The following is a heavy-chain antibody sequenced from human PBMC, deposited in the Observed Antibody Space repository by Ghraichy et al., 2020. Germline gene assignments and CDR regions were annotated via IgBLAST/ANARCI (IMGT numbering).Heavy chain of an antibody. J-gene: IGHJ4*01. CDR3: ARAGYYGSGSWSYFGY. V-gene: IGHV4-31*03. CDR2: ILHSGTT. Sequence: SETLSLTCCVSSDSINSGGYYWSWIRQHPGKGLEWIGHILHSGTTHYNPSLQSRLSLSVDTSTNHFSLNLTSMTAADTAVYYCARAGYYGSGSWSYFGYWGQGILVTVSA. CDR1: SDSINSGGYY. D-gene: IGHD3-10*01.